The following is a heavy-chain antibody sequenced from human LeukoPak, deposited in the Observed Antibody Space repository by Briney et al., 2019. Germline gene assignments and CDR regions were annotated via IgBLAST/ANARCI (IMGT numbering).Heavy chain of an antibody. V-gene: IGHV2-70*04. CDR1: GFSLSTSGMR. D-gene: IGHD3-10*01. CDR3: ARSVRGQNDY. Sequence: SGPALVKPTQTLTLACTFSGFSLSTSGMRVSWIRQPPGKALEWLARIDWDDDKFYSTSLKTRLTISKDTSKNQVVLTMTNMDPVDTATYYCARSVRGQNDYWGQGTLVTVSS. J-gene: IGHJ4*02. CDR2: IDWDDDK.